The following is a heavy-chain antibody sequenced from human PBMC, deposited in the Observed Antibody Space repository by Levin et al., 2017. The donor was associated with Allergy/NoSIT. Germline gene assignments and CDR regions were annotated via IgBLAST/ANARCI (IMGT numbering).Heavy chain of an antibody. D-gene: IGHD3-10*01. CDR3: AREYYDGSGSYYGELDY. CDR1: GFTFSSYW. J-gene: IGHJ4*02. Sequence: SGGSLRLSCAASGFTFSSYWMSWVRQAPGKGLEWVANIKQDGSEKYYVDSVKGRFTISRDNAKNSLYLQMNSLRAEDTAVYYCAREYYDGSGSYYGELDYWGQGTLVTVSS. CDR2: IKQDGSEK. V-gene: IGHV3-7*04.